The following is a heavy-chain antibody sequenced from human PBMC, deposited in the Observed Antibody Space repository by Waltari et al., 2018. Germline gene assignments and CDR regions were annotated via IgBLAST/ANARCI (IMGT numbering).Heavy chain of an antibody. J-gene: IGHJ4*02. Sequence: QLQLQESGPGLVKPSGTLSLTCTVSGDSVSSPYLWNWVRQSPEKGLEWIGQIHPIGRTNYNPTLESRLTVSIDMSNNQFSLKLTSATAADTAVYYCARDRGRGLYLDAWGQGTLVTVSP. CDR2: IHPIGRT. CDR3: ARDRGRGLYLDA. CDR1: GDSVSSPYL. V-gene: IGHV4-4*02. D-gene: IGHD2-15*01.